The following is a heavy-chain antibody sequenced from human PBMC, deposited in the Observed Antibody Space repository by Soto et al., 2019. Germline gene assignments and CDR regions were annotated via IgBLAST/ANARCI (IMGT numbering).Heavy chain of an antibody. CDR3: AKDKPGTTSFDY. V-gene: IGHV3-23*01. D-gene: IGHD1-1*01. J-gene: IGHJ4*02. CDR1: GFTISRYA. Sequence: GGSLRLSCAASGFTISRYAMSWVRQAPGKGLEWVSAISDRGDSTHYTDSVKGRFIISRDTSKNTLFPQMNTLRAEDTAIYYCAKDKPGTTSFDYWGQGTLVTVSS. CDR2: ISDRGDST.